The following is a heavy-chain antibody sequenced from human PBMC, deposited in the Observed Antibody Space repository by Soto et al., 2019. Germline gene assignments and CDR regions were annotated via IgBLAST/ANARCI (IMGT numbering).Heavy chain of an antibody. CDR3: ASTTITMIRGVTYYNYGMDV. CDR1: GYTFTSYS. V-gene: IGHV1-18*04. J-gene: IGHJ6*02. D-gene: IGHD3-10*01. CDR2: ISGYNGNT. Sequence: ASVKVSCKASGYTFTSYSVSWVRQAPGQGLEWMGWISGYNGNTNYAQEHQGRVSMAIDTSTSTAYMDLRSLRSDDTAVYYCASTTITMIRGVTYYNYGMDVWGQGTTVTVSS.